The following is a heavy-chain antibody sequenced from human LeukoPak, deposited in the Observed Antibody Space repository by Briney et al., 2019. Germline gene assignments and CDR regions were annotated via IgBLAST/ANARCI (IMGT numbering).Heavy chain of an antibody. CDR3: ARYVFYSSGTYYFDY. J-gene: IGHJ4*02. Sequence: ASVKVSCKASGYTFTSYGISWVRQAPGQGLEWMGWISAYNGNTNYAQKLQGRVTMTTDTSTSTAYMELRSLRSDDTAVYYCARYVFYSSGTYYFDYWGQGTLVTVSS. V-gene: IGHV1-18*01. CDR2: ISAYNGNT. D-gene: IGHD6-19*01. CDR1: GYTFTSYG.